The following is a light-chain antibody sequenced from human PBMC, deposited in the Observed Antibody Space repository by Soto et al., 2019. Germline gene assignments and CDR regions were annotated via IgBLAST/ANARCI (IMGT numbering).Light chain of an antibody. V-gene: IGLV2-23*01. CDR2: EGS. J-gene: IGLJ2*01. Sequence: HSALTQPASVSGSPGQSITISCTGTSSDVGSYNLGSWYQQHPGKAPKLMIYEGSKRPSGVSNRFSGSKSGNPASLTISGLQAEDEADYYCCSYAGSSTSVVFGGGTKVTVL. CDR1: SSDVGSYNL. CDR3: CSYAGSSTSVV.